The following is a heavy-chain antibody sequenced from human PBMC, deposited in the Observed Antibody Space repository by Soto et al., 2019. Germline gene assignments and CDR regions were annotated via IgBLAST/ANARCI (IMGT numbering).Heavy chain of an antibody. D-gene: IGHD2-15*01. V-gene: IGHV3-73*01. J-gene: IGHJ4*02. CDR1: GFTFSGSA. Sequence: EVQLVESGGGLVQPGGSLKLSCAASGFTFSGSAMHWVRQASGKGLEWVGRIRSKANSYATAYAASVKGRFTISRDDSKHTAYLQMNSLKTEDTAVYYCTRHHFHCSGGSCYLDNYWGQGTLVTVSS. CDR2: IRSKANSYAT. CDR3: TRHHFHCSGGSCYLDNY.